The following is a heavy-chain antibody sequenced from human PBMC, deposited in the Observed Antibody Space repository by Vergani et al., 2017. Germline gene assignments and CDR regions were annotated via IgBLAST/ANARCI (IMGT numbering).Heavy chain of an antibody. CDR3: AKDNVPGYYDSSGYCDY. CDR2: ISGSGGFT. V-gene: IGHV3-23*01. CDR1: GFTFTNFA. Sequence: EVQLLESGGNLVQPGGSLRLSCAASGFTFTNFAMTWVRQAPGEGLEWVSGISGSGGFTYYADSGEGRFAIARDNSKNTMFLQMDDLRAEDTAVYYGAKDNVPGYYDSSGYCDYWGQGTLVTVSS. J-gene: IGHJ4*02. D-gene: IGHD3-22*01.